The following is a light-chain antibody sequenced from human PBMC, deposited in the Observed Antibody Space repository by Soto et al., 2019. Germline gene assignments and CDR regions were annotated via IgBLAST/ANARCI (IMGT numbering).Light chain of an antibody. CDR2: KAS. Sequence: DIQMTQSPSTLSASVGDRVTITCRASQSISTWLAWYQQEPGKAPKLLIHKASSLQSGVPSRFSGSGSGTDFTLTISSLHPDDFETYYCQQYNSYYPKFGKGTKVDIX. CDR3: QQYNSYYPK. J-gene: IGKJ1*01. V-gene: IGKV1-5*03. CDR1: QSISTW.